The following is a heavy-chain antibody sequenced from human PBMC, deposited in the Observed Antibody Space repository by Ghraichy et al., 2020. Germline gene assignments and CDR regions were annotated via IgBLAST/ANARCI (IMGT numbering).Heavy chain of an antibody. D-gene: IGHD3-16*01. CDR1: GYSFTSYA. CDR2: ISAYNGNI. CDR3: ARDYDYTWGS. V-gene: IGHV1-18*01. J-gene: IGHJ3*01. Sequence: ASVKVSCKTSGYSFTSYAISWVRQAPGQGLVWVGWISAYNGNINYGQKFQDRVILTTDTSTSTAYMELGSLRSDDTAVYYCARDYDYTWGSWSQGTMVTVSS.